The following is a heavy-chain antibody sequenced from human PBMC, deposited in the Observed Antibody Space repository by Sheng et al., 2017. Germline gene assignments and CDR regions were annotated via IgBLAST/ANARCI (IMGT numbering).Heavy chain of an antibody. V-gene: IGHV4-31*03. D-gene: IGHD1-26*01. CDR2: IYYSGST. J-gene: IGHJ4*02. Sequence: QVQLQESGPGLVKPSQTLSLTCTVSGGSISSGGYYWSWIRQHPGKGLEWIGYIYYSGSTYYNPSLKSRVTISVDTSKNQFSLKLSSVTAADTAVYYCARYVGXTSFTYRQYFDYWGQGTLVTVSS. CDR3: ARYVGXTSFTYRQYFDY. CDR1: GGSISSGGYY.